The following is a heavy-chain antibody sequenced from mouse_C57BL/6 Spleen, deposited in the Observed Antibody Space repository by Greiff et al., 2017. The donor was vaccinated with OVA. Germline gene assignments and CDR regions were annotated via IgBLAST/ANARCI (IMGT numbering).Heavy chain of an antibody. D-gene: IGHD2-1*01. CDR3: ARDGNYLFDY. Sequence: QVQLQQPGAELVRPGSSVKLSCQASGYTFTSYWMDWVKQRPGQGLEWIGNIYPSDSETHYNQKFKDKATLTVDKSSSTAYMQLSSLTSEDSAVYYCARDGNYLFDYWGQGTTLTVSS. CDR2: IYPSDSET. CDR1: GYTFTSYW. V-gene: IGHV1-61*01. J-gene: IGHJ2*01.